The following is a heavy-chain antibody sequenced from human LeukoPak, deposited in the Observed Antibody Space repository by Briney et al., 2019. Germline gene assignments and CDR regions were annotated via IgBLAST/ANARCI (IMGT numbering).Heavy chain of an antibody. CDR3: ARGSRRYCDY. CDR2: ISSSSSTI. V-gene: IGHV3-48*03. Sequence: GGSLRLSCAASGFTFSSYEMNWVRQAPGKGLEWVSYISSSSSTIYYADSVKGRFTISRDNAKNSLYLQMNSLRAEDTAVYYCARGSRRYCDYWGQGTLVTVSS. D-gene: IGHD2-21*01. CDR1: GFTFSSYE. J-gene: IGHJ4*02.